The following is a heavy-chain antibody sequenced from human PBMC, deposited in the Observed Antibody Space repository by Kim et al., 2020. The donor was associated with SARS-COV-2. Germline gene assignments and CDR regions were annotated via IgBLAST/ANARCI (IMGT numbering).Heavy chain of an antibody. J-gene: IGHJ5*02. Sequence: GGSLRLSCAASGFTFSSYWMSWVRQAPGKGLEWVANIKQDGSEKYYVDSVKGRFTISRDNAKNSLYLQMNSLRAEDTAVYYCARAPHITGKVNWFDPWGQGTLVTVSS. D-gene: IGHD1-20*01. V-gene: IGHV3-7*01. CDR1: GFTFSSYW. CDR2: IKQDGSEK. CDR3: ARAPHITGKVNWFDP.